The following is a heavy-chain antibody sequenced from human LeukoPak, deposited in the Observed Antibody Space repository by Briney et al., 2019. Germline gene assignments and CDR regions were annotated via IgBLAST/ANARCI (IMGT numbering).Heavy chain of an antibody. CDR1: GGTFTSYA. V-gene: IGHV7-4-1*02. CDR2: INTNSGNP. J-gene: IGHJ4*02. Sequence: ASVRVSCKASGGTFTSYAMNWVRQAPGQGLEWMGWINTNSGNPTYAQGFTGRFVFSLDTSVSTAYLQISSLKAEDTAVYYCATQPIAAAGYYWGQGTLVTVSS. CDR3: ATQPIAAAGYY. D-gene: IGHD6-13*01.